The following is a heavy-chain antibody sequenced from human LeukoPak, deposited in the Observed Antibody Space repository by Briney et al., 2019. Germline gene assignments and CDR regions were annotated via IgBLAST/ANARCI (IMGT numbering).Heavy chain of an antibody. Sequence: GGSLRLSCAASGFTFSSYWMHWVRQAPGKGLVWVSRINSDGSVTNYADSVQGRFTISRDNAENILYLQINNLRSEDTAVYYCARYSSSSGGASYYLDYWGHGTLVTVSS. V-gene: IGHV3-74*01. J-gene: IGHJ4*01. CDR3: ARYSSSSGGASYYLDY. CDR2: INSDGSVT. D-gene: IGHD6-6*01. CDR1: GFTFSSYW.